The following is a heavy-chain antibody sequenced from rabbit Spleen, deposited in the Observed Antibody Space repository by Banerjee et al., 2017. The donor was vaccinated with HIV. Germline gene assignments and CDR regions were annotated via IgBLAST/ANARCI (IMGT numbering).Heavy chain of an antibody. V-gene: IGHV1S45*01. Sequence: QEQLEESGGGLVKPGASLTLTCKASGFSFSSGYYMYWVRQAPGKGLEWIGCIGTGSGSTWYASWAKGRFTISKTSSTTVTLQMTSLTASDTATYFCARDLVGVIGWNFNLWGPGTLVTVS. CDR1: GFSFSSGYY. CDR3: ARDLVGVIGWNFNL. J-gene: IGHJ4*01. CDR2: IGTGSGST. D-gene: IGHD1-1*01.